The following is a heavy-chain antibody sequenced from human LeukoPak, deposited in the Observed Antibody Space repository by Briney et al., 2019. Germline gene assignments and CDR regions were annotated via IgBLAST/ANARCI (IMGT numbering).Heavy chain of an antibody. J-gene: IGHJ5*02. Sequence: PGGSLRLSCAASGFTFSSYAMHWVRQAPGKGLEWVAVISYDGSNKYYADSVKGRFTISRDNSKNTLYLQMNSLRAEDTAVYYCARPAAAGTAWFDPWGQGTLVTVPS. CDR2: ISYDGSNK. CDR3: ARPAAAGTAWFDP. CDR1: GFTFSSYA. V-gene: IGHV3-30*04. D-gene: IGHD6-13*01.